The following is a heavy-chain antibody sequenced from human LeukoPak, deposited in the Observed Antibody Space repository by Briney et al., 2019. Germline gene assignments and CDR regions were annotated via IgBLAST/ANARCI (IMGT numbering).Heavy chain of an antibody. D-gene: IGHD3-10*02. CDR2: ISSSGSTI. J-gene: IGHJ6*04. CDR3: AELGITMIGGV. CDR1: GFTFSSYE. V-gene: IGHV3-48*03. Sequence: PGGSLRLSCAASGFTFSSYEMNWVRQAPGKGLEWVSYISSSGSTIYYADSVKGRFTISRDDSKNTLYLQMNSLRGDDTAVYYCAELGITMIGGVWGKGTTVTVSS.